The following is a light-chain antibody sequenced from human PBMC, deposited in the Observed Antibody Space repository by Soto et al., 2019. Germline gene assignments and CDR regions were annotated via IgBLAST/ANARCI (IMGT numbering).Light chain of an antibody. V-gene: IGKV3-15*01. CDR3: QQYGSSGT. CDR1: QSISSN. Sequence: EIVMTQSPATLSVSPGERATLSCRASQSISSNLAWYQQKPGQAPRLLIHGASTRATGIPARFSGSGSGTEFTLTISSLQSEDFAVYYCQQYGSSGTFGQGTKVEIK. J-gene: IGKJ1*01. CDR2: GAS.